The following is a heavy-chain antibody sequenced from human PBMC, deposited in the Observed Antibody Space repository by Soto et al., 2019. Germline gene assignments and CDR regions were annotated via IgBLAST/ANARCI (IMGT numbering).Heavy chain of an antibody. D-gene: IGHD5-12*01. Sequence: GASVKVSCKASGYSFTNYGISWVRQAPGQGLEWMGWISPYNGNTNDAQKFQDRVTMTTDTSTTTVYMELRSLRSDDTAVYYCARDIFQGASVSGLFEYWGQGTLVTVSS. J-gene: IGHJ4*02. CDR2: ISPYNGNT. CDR1: GYSFTNYG. CDR3: ARDIFQGASVSGLFEY. V-gene: IGHV1-18*01.